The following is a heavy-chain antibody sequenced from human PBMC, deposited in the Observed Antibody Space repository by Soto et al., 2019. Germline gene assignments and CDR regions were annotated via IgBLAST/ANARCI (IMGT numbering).Heavy chain of an antibody. CDR3: ARDFYGGYTYGPGDY. J-gene: IGHJ4*02. Sequence: PGGSLRLSCAASGFTFSNSWMHWVRQVSGKGLEWVSRINADRTSTSYADSVKGRFTISRDNAKRSLYLQMKSLRAEDTAVYYCARDFYGGYTYGPGDYWGQGALVTVSS. V-gene: IGHV3-74*01. D-gene: IGHD5-18*01. CDR1: GFTFSNSW. CDR2: INADRTST.